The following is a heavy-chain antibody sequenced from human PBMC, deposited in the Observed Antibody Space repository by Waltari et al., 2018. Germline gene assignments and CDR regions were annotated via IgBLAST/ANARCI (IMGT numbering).Heavy chain of an antibody. Sequence: QVQLQQWGAGLFKPSETLSLTCDVSGGSLSGYHCTWIRQPPGKGLEWIGEINDSGRTTYNPALESRVTVSIDTANNQFSLRVRSVTAADTAVYYCARVFGYYYYYMDVWGKGTTVTISS. J-gene: IGHJ6*03. CDR2: INDSGRT. D-gene: IGHD3-3*01. CDR1: GGSLSGYH. CDR3: ARVFGYYYYYMDV. V-gene: IGHV4-34*02.